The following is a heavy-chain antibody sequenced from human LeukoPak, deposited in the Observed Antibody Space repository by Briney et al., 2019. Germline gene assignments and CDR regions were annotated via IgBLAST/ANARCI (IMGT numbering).Heavy chain of an antibody. V-gene: IGHV3-66*01. CDR3: ARGELWSPYDY. J-gene: IGHJ4*02. CDR2: IYSGGTT. CDR1: GFTVSTNY. D-gene: IGHD5-18*01. Sequence: GGSLRLSCAASGFTVSTNYMSWVRQAPGKGLEWVSVIYSGGTTYYADSVKGRFTISRDNSKNTLYLQMGSLRAEDMAVYYCARGELWSPYDYWGQGTLVTVSS.